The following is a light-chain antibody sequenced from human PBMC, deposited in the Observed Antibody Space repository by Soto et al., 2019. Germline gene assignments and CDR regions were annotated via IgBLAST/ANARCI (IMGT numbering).Light chain of an antibody. Sequence: QSVLTQPASVSGSPGQSITISCTGTSSDVGGYNYVSWYQQHPGKAPKLMIYDVSNGPSGVSNRFSGSKSGNTASLTISGLQAEDEADYYCSSSTSSSTLFGGGTKLTVL. CDR1: SSDVGGYNY. V-gene: IGLV2-14*01. J-gene: IGLJ2*01. CDR3: SSSTSSSTL. CDR2: DVS.